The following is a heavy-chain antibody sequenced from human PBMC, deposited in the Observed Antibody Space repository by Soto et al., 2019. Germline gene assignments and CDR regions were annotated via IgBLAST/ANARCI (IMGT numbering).Heavy chain of an antibody. Sequence: EVQLVESGGGLVKPGGSLRLSCAASGFTFSNAWMSWVRQAPGKGLEWVGRIKSKTDGGTTDYAAPVKGRFTISRDDSKNTLYLQMNSLKTEDTAVYYCTTDSSGWYSNYYYYYGMDVWGQGTTVTVSS. CDR1: GFTFSNAW. D-gene: IGHD6-19*01. J-gene: IGHJ6*02. CDR3: TTDSSGWYSNYYYYYGMDV. CDR2: IKSKTDGGTT. V-gene: IGHV3-15*01.